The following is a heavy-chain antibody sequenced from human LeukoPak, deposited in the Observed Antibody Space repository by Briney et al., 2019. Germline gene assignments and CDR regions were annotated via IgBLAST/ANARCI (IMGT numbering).Heavy chain of an antibody. J-gene: IGHJ6*04. Sequence: GGSLRLSCAASGFTFSSYAMSWVRQAPGKGLEWVSVISGSGGSTYYADSVKGRFTISRDNSKNTLYLQMNSLRAEDTAVYYCEKTAYDILTGRPYYYYGMDVWGKETTVTVSS. V-gene: IGHV3-23*01. CDR2: ISGSGGST. CDR1: GFTFSSYA. D-gene: IGHD3-9*01. CDR3: EKTAYDILTGRPYYYYGMDV.